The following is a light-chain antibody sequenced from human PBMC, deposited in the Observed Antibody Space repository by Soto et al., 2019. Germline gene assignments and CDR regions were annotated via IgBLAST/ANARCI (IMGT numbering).Light chain of an antibody. CDR3: QQYNSYSPT. V-gene: IGKV1-5*01. CDR1: QSISSW. Sequence: DIQMTQSPSTLSAPVGDRVTITCRASQSISSWLAWYQQKPGKAPKLLIYDASSLESGVPSRFSGSGSGTEFTLTISSLQPDDFATYYCQQYNSYSPTFGQGTKLEIK. CDR2: DAS. J-gene: IGKJ2*01.